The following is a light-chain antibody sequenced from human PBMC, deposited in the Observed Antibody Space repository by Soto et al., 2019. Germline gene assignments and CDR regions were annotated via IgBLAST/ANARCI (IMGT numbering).Light chain of an antibody. V-gene: IGKV1-5*03. CDR2: KAS. CDR1: QSMSSW. CDR3: QQANSFPIT. J-gene: IGKJ5*01. Sequence: DIQMTQSPSILSGSLGYTVTITCRASQSMSSWLAWYQQRPGKAPKLLIYKASTLKSGVPSRFSGSGSGTEFTLTISSLQPDDFATYYCQQANSFPITFGQGTRLEIK.